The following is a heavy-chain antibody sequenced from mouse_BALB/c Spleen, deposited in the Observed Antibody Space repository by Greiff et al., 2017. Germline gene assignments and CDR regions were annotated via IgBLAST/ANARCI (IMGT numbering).Heavy chain of an antibody. D-gene: IGHD1-1*01. CDR3: ARHYYGSSYPIDYAMDY. CDR1: GFTFSSYT. J-gene: IGHJ4*01. Sequence: EVHLVESGGGLVQPGGSLKLSCAASGFTFSSYTMSWVRQTPEKRLEWVAYISNGGGSTYYPDTVKGRFTISRDNAKNTLYLQMSSLKSEDTAMYYCARHYYGSSYPIDYAMDYWGQGTSVTVSS. CDR2: ISNGGGST. V-gene: IGHV5-12-2*01.